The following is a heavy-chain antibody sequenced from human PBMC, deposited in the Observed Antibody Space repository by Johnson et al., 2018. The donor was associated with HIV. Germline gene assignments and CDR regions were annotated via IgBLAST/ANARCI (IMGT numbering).Heavy chain of an antibody. J-gene: IGHJ3*02. V-gene: IGHV3-20*04. CDR2: INWNGGST. Sequence: EQLVESGGGVVQPGRSLRLSCAASGFTFDDYGMSWVRQAPGKGLEWVSGINWNGGSTGYADSVKGRFTISRDNAKNSLYLQMNSLRADDTALYCCARELYAILGAFDIWGQGTMVIVSS. D-gene: IGHD1-26*01. CDR1: GFTFDDYG. CDR3: ARELYAILGAFDI.